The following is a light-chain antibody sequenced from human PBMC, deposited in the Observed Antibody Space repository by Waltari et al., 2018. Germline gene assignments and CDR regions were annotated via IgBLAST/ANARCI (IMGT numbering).Light chain of an antibody. CDR2: GAS. V-gene: IGKV3-15*01. J-gene: IGKJ1*01. Sequence: EIVMTQSPATLSVSPGERATLSCRASQSVSSNLAWYQQKPGQAPRPLIYGASTRATGFPTRVHGSGSGKEVPPTIRRLEFGKFAVYYCQQYNNWPQTFGQGTKVEIK. CDR3: QQYNNWPQT. CDR1: QSVSSN.